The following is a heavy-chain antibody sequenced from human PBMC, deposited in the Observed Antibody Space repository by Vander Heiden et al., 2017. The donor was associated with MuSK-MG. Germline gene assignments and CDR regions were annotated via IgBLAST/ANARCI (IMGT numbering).Heavy chain of an antibody. CDR2: IFSNDEK. D-gene: IGHD6-19*01. Sequence: HVTFMESAPVLVIPTEPLTPICTVSGFSLINARMVVSWIRQPQGKALEWIAHIFSNDEKSYSTSLNGRLTITKDTSKSQVVLTMTNMDPVDTATYYCARILGSSGWYEWWYFDLWGRGTLVTVSS. V-gene: IGHV2-26*01. CDR3: ARILGSSGWYEWWYFDL. J-gene: IGHJ2*01. CDR1: GFSLINARMV.